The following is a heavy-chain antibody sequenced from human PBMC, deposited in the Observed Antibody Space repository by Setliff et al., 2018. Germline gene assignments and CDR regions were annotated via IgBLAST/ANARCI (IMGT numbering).Heavy chain of an antibody. CDR2: IKQDGSEK. Sequence: PGGSLRLSCGASGFTFTAYSMNWVRQAPGKGLEWVANIKQDGSEKYYVDSVKGRFTISRDNAKNSLYLQMNSLRAEDTAIYYCARETLNYNFWSGYYRYYYYGMDVWGQGTTVTVSS. D-gene: IGHD3-3*01. J-gene: IGHJ6*02. V-gene: IGHV3-7*03. CDR1: GFTFTAYS. CDR3: ARETLNYNFWSGYYRYYYYGMDV.